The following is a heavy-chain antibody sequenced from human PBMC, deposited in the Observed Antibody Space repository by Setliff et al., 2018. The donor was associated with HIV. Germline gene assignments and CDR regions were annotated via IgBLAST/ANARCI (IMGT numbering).Heavy chain of an antibody. V-gene: IGHV3-30-3*01. D-gene: IGHD6-13*01. CDR2: ISYDGSNK. Sequence: GGSLRLSCAASGFTFSTYAIHWVRQAPGKGLEWVAVISYDGSNKYYADSVKGRFTISRDNSKNTLYLQMNSLRAEDTAVYYCARWGYSRDAFDIWGQGTMVTVSS. CDR3: ARWGYSRDAFDI. J-gene: IGHJ3*02. CDR1: GFTFSTYA.